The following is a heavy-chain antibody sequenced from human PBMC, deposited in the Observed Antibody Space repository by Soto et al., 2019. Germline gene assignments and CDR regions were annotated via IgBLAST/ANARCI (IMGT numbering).Heavy chain of an antibody. Sequence: QVQLQESGPGLVKPSETLSLTCTVSGGSISSYYWSWIRQPPGKGRECIGYIYYSGTNYNPSLKSRVTISVDRSKNQFSLRLSSVTAADTAVYYCARGSYDSSTYYYEPLDYWGQGTLVTVSS. D-gene: IGHD3-22*01. CDR3: ARGSYDSSTYYYEPLDY. J-gene: IGHJ4*02. CDR2: IYYSGT. V-gene: IGHV4-59*01. CDR1: GGSISSYY.